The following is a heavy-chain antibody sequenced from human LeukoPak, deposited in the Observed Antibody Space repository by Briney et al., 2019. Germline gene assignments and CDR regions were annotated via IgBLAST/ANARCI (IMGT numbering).Heavy chain of an antibody. CDR1: GFTFSSYW. V-gene: IGHV3-7*01. CDR2: IKQDGSEK. CDR3: ARSPGGFGEFYTNSYFDY. Sequence: PGGSLRLSCAASGFTFSSYWMNWVRQAPGKGLEWVANIKQDGSEKYYVDSVKGRFTISRDNAKNSLYLQMNSLRVEDTAVYYCARSPGGFGEFYTNSYFDYWGQGTLVTVSS. J-gene: IGHJ4*02. D-gene: IGHD3-10*01.